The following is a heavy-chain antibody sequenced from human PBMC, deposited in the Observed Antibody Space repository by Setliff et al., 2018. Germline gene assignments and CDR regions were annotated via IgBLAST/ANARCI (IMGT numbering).Heavy chain of an antibody. CDR3: ARDSPHWDVVVTADY. Sequence: ASVKVSCKASGYTFTSYGISWVRQAPGQGLEWMGWISAYSGNTNYAQKLQGRVTMTTDTSTSTAYMELRSLRSDDTAVYYCARDSPHWDVVVTADYWGQGTLVTVSS. D-gene: IGHD2-21*02. CDR1: GYTFTSYG. V-gene: IGHV1-18*01. J-gene: IGHJ4*02. CDR2: ISAYSGNT.